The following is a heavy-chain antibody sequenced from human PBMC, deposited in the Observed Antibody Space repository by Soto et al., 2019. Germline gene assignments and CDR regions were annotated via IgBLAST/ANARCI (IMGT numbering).Heavy chain of an antibody. Sequence: QITLKESGPTLVKPTQTLTLTCTFSGFSLSTSGVGVGWIRQPPGKALEWLALIYWDDDKRYSPSLKSRLTIXXDXSXXQVVLTMTNMDPVDTATYYCAHRQWGYGDYVWFDPWGQGTLVTVSS. CDR3: AHRQWGYGDYVWFDP. D-gene: IGHD4-17*01. V-gene: IGHV2-5*02. CDR2: IYWDDDK. CDR1: GFSLSTSGVG. J-gene: IGHJ5*02.